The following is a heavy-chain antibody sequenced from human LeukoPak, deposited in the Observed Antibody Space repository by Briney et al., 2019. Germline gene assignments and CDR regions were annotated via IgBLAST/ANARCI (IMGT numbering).Heavy chain of an antibody. CDR1: GGSFSGYY. CDR3: ARGRSIAARRFDY. D-gene: IGHD6-6*01. J-gene: IGHJ4*02. V-gene: IGHV4-34*01. CDR2: INHSGST. Sequence: SETLSLTCAVYGGSFSGYYWSWIRQPPGKGLEWIWEINHSGSTNYNPSLKSRVTISVDTSKNQFSLKLSSVTAADTAVYYCARGRSIAARRFDYWGQGTLVTVSS.